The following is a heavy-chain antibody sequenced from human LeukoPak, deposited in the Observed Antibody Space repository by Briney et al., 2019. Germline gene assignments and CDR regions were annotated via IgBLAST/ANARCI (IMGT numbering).Heavy chain of an antibody. V-gene: IGHV3-23*01. Sequence: GGSLRLSCAASGFTFSNYAMSWVRQAPGKGLEWVAGISGTGGSTHYADSVKGRFTISRDNSKNTLYLQMNSLRAEDTAVYYCAKDGSYYYDSSGYYFFDYWGQGTLVTVSS. D-gene: IGHD3-22*01. CDR1: GFTFSNYA. CDR3: AKDGSYYYDSSGYYFFDY. J-gene: IGHJ4*02. CDR2: ISGTGGST.